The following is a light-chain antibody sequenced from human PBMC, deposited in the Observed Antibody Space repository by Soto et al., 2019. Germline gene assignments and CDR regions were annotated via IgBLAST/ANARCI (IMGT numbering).Light chain of an antibody. V-gene: IGLV2-14*03. Sequence: QSALTQPASVSGSPGQSIAISFTGTSSDVGSDNYVSWYQHHPGRAPKLIIYDVHNRPSGVSNRFSGSKSGNTASLTITGLQAEDEADYYCSSYTTSITLVFGGGTKVTVL. CDR2: DVH. J-gene: IGLJ3*02. CDR1: SSDVGSDNY. CDR3: SSYTTSITLV.